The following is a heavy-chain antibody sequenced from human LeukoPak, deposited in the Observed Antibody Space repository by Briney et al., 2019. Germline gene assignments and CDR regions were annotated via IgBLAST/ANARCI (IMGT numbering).Heavy chain of an antibody. V-gene: IGHV4-59*11. Sequence: SETLSLTCTVPGGSISSHYWSWIRQPPGKRLEWIGYVSYTGRTKYNPSRQSRVTISIDTSKSQFSLKLTSVTSADTAVYSCARLLDNDISGDPDTFDVWGQGTTVIVSS. CDR2: VSYTGRT. D-gene: IGHD3-22*01. J-gene: IGHJ3*01. CDR3: ARLLDNDISGDPDTFDV. CDR1: GGSISSHY.